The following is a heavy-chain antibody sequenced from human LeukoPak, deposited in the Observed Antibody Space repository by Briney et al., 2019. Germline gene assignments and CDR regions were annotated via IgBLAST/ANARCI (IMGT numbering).Heavy chain of an antibody. CDR3: ARPRRIGEYFQH. Sequence: PSETLSLTCTVSGGSISSSSYYWGWIRQPPGKGLEWIGSIYYSGSTYYNPSLKSRVTISVDTSKNQFPLKLSSVTAADTAVYYCARPRRIGEYFQHWGQGTLVTVSS. V-gene: IGHV4-39*01. CDR1: GGSISSSSYY. D-gene: IGHD2/OR15-2a*01. J-gene: IGHJ1*01. CDR2: IYYSGST.